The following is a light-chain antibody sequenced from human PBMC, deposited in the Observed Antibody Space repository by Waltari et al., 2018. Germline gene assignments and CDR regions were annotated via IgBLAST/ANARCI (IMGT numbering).Light chain of an antibody. CDR2: CAS. V-gene: IGKV3-15*01. CDR1: QSVSSN. Sequence: EIVMTQSPATLSVSPGGRATLSCRASQSVSSNLALYQQKPGQAPSLLIYCASTRATGIPARCSGSGSGAEFTLTISSLQSEDFAVYYCQQYNNWPPRTFGQGTNVEIK. CDR3: QQYNNWPPRT. J-gene: IGKJ1*01.